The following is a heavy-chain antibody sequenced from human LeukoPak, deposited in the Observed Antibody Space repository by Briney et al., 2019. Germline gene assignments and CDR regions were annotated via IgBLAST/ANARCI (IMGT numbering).Heavy chain of an antibody. CDR2: ISGSGGST. J-gene: IGHJ6*02. CDR1: GFTFSSYA. V-gene: IGHV3-23*01. Sequence: PGGSLRLSCAASGFTFSSYAMSWVRQAPGKGLEWVSGISGSGGSTYYADSVNGRFTISRDNSKNTLYLQMTSLRAEDTAVYYCARHCSTGCYPAYSYGMDVWGQGTTVTVSS. D-gene: IGHD2-2*01. CDR3: ARHCSTGCYPAYSYGMDV.